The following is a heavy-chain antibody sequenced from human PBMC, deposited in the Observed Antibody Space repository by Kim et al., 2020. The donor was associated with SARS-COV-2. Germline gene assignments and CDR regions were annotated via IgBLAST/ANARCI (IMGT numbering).Heavy chain of an antibody. V-gene: IGHV3-53*04. Sequence: TYYADSVKGRFPIARHNSKNKLYLQMNSLRAEDTAVYYCAREGSGSAFDIWGQGTMVTVSS. J-gene: IGHJ3*02. CDR3: AREGSGSAFDI. D-gene: IGHD3-22*01. CDR2: T.